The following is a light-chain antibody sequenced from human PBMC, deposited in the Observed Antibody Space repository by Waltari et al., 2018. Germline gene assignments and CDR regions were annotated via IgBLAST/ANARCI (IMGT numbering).Light chain of an antibody. CDR3: QKYGTLPAT. V-gene: IGKV3-20*01. CDR2: EAS. Sequence: EIVLTQSPGTLSLSPGERATLSCRASQSVSSTLAWYQQKPGQAPRLPNYEASTRATGIPDRFSGSGSGTDFSLTISRLEPEDFAVYYCQKYGTLPATFGQGTKVEIK. CDR1: QSVSST. J-gene: IGKJ1*01.